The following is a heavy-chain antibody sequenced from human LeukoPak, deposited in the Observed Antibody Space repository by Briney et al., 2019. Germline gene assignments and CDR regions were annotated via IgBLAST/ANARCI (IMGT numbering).Heavy chain of an antibody. CDR1: GGSFSDYY. J-gene: IGHJ4*02. Sequence: KASETLSLTCAVYGGSFSDYYWSWIRQPPGKGLEWIGEINHSGSTNYNPSLKSRVTISVDTSKNQFSLKLSSVTAADTAVYYCARGRGRITIFGVVPYFDYWGQGTLVTVSS. CDR3: ARGRGRITIFGVVPYFDY. V-gene: IGHV4-34*01. CDR2: INHSGST. D-gene: IGHD3-3*01.